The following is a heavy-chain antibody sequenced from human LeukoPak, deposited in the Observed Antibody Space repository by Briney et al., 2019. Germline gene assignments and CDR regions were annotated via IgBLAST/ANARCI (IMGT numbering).Heavy chain of an antibody. CDR3: ASRNRGRKARNYFDY. Sequence: PSETLSLTCAVSGGSISSGGYSWSWIRQPPGKGLEWIGYIYYSGSTNYNPSLKSRVTISVDTSKNQFSLKLSSVTAADTAVYYCASRNRGRKARNYFDYWGQGTLVTVSS. CDR2: IYYSGST. J-gene: IGHJ4*02. D-gene: IGHD1-14*01. V-gene: IGHV4-61*08. CDR1: GGSISSGGYS.